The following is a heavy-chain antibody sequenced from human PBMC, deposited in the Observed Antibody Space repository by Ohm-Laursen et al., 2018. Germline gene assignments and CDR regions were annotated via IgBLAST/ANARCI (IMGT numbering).Heavy chain of an antibody. CDR3: ARLRGNTVFTD. J-gene: IGHJ4*02. V-gene: IGHV4-4*09. Sequence: SETLSLTCTVSGDSITSHYWGWIRQPPGKGLEWIAYIYNSVTNYNPSLKSRVTISVDTSKNQFSLKMTSVTAADTALYYCARLRGNTVFTDWARGTLVTVSS. D-gene: IGHD4-17*01. CDR1: GDSITSHY. CDR2: IYNSVT.